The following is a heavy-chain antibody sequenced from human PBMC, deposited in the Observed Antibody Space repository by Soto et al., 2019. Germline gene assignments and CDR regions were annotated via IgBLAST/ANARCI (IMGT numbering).Heavy chain of an antibody. J-gene: IGHJ1*01. V-gene: IGHV4-59*01. CDR2: IYYSGNT. CDR1: GGSIRNYY. D-gene: IGHD1-1*01. CDR3: AVTTATEYFHY. Sequence: QVQLQESGPGLVKPSETLYLTCTVSGGSIRNYYWSWIRQPPGKGLEWIGFIYYSGNTNYNPSLKSRVTISVDTSKNQFSLKMTSVTAADTAVYYCAVTTATEYFHYWGQGTLVTVSS.